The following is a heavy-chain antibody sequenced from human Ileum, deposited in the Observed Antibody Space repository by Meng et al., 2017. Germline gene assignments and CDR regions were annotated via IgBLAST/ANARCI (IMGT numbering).Heavy chain of an antibody. CDR3: AKRFTGATTNWGAFDL. D-gene: IGHD7-27*01. CDR1: GFTFSSYA. CDR2: ISAGSVT. J-gene: IGHJ3*01. Sequence: GESLKISCVASGFTFSSYAFYWVRQTPGKRLDCVSAISAGSVTYYPDSVKGRFTVSRDNSENTVYLQINNLRAEDTALYFCAKRFTGATTNWGAFDLWGQGTMVTVSS. V-gene: IGHV3-23*01.